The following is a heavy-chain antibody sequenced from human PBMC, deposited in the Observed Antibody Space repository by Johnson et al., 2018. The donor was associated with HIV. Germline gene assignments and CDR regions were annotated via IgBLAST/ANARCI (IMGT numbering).Heavy chain of an antibody. J-gene: IGHJ3*02. V-gene: IGHV3-74*02. CDR3: ARVSLAYSYGYDAFDI. Sequence: VQLVESGGGLVKPGGSLRLSCAASGFTFSDYWMHWVRQAPGKGLVWVSRINSDGSSTSYADSVKGRFTISRDNAKNSLYLQMNSLRAEDTAVYYCARVSLAYSYGYDAFDIWGQGTRVTVSS. CDR1: GFTFSDYW. D-gene: IGHD5-18*01. CDR2: INSDGSST.